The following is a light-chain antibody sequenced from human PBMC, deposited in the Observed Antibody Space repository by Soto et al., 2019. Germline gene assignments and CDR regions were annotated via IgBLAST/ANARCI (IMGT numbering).Light chain of an antibody. CDR1: TSNIGSNT. Sequence: QSVLTQPPSTSGTPEQSVTISCSGSTSNIGSNTVNWYQHLTGTAPKLLIHSDNQRPSGVPDRFSGSKSGASASLAISGLQSEDEADYYCSTWDDSLNSWVFGGGTKLTVL. V-gene: IGLV1-44*01. J-gene: IGLJ3*02. CDR2: SDN. CDR3: STWDDSLNSWV.